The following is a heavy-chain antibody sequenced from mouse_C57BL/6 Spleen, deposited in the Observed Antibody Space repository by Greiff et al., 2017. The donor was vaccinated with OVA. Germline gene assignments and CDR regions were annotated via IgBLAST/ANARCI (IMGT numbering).Heavy chain of an antibody. D-gene: IGHD2-1*01. CDR3: AREGGYYGNYGYAMDY. Sequence: EVKLVESGGGLVKPGGSLKLSCAASGFTFSSYAMSWVRQTPEKRLEWVATISDGGSYTYYPDNVKGRFTISRDNAENNLYLQMSHLKSEDTAMYYCAREGGYYGNYGYAMDYWGQGTSVTVSS. CDR2: ISDGGSYT. J-gene: IGHJ4*01. CDR1: GFTFSSYA. V-gene: IGHV5-4*01.